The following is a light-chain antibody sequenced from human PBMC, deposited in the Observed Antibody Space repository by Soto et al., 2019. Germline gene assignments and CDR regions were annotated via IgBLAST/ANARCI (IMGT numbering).Light chain of an antibody. CDR2: AAF. J-gene: IGKJ1*01. V-gene: IGKV1-5*01. Sequence: DGEMTHSPGSVCACIGGSFAMTWPAIQPITTWLAWYQQKPGRAPRLLIYAAFALQSGVPSRFSGSGAGTDFTLTISSLQPDDFATYYCQQYNSFLTTFGQGTKVDI. CDR3: QQYNSFLTT. CDR1: QPITTW.